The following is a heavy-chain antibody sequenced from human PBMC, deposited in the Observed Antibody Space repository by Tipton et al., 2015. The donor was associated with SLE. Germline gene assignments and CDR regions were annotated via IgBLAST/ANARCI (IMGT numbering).Heavy chain of an antibody. J-gene: IGHJ4*02. CDR2: IYYTGDT. D-gene: IGHD3-22*01. CDR3: ARDDTDGESSGIPGDY. V-gene: IGHV4-59*11. Sequence: TLSLTCAVSGYSISSSHYWSWIRQPPGKGLEWIGYIYYTGDTKYNPSLKSRATISVDTSKKKFSLKLNSVTAADTAVYYCARDDTDGESSGIPGDYWGQGTLVTVSS. CDR1: GYSISSSHY.